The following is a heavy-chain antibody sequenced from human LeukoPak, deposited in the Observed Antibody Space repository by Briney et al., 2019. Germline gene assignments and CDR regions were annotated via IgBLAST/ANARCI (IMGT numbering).Heavy chain of an antibody. J-gene: IGHJ4*02. Sequence: PGGSLRLSCAASGFTFSSYWMHWVRQAPGKGLVWVSRINSAGSSTSYADSVKGRFTISRDNARNTLYLQMNSLRAEDTAVYYCARDHPSGSNDYWGQGTLVTVSS. D-gene: IGHD1-26*01. CDR2: INSAGSST. CDR1: GFTFSSYW. V-gene: IGHV3-74*01. CDR3: ARDHPSGSNDY.